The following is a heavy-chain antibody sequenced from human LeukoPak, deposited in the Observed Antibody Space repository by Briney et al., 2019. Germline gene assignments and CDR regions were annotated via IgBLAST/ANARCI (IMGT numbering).Heavy chain of an antibody. J-gene: IGHJ6*02. CDR3: ARDVSSGYYYGDYYYYCGMDV. V-gene: IGHV3-74*01. D-gene: IGHD3-22*01. CDR1: GFTFSSYW. Sequence: GGSLRLSCAASGFTFSSYWMHWVRQAPGKGLVWVSRINSDGSSTSYADSVKGRFTISRDNAKNTLYLQMNSLRAEDTAVYYCARDVSSGYYYGDYYYYCGMDVWGQGTTVTVSS. CDR2: INSDGSST.